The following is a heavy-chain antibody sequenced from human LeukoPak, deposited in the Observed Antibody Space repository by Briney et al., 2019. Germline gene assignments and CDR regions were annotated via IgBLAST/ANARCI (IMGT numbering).Heavy chain of an antibody. CDR2: ISSSGSTI. J-gene: IGHJ4*02. CDR3: AREGGEWELLRTFGY. CDR1: GFTFSSYE. V-gene: IGHV3-48*03. D-gene: IGHD1-26*01. Sequence: GGSLRLSCAASGFTFSSYEMNWVRQAPGKGLEWVSYISSSGSTIYYADSVKGRFTISRDNAKNSLYLQMNSLRAEDTAVYYCAREGGEWELLRTFGYWGQGTLVTVSS.